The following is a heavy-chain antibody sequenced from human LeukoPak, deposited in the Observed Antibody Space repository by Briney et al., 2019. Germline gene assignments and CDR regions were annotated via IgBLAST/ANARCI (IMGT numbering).Heavy chain of an antibody. CDR1: GGSISSGNYY. V-gene: IGHV4-61*02. D-gene: IGHD3-22*01. Sequence: SETLSLTCTVSGGSISSGNYYWTWIRQPAGKGLEWIGRIYSSGSTNYNPSLKSRVTISVDRSNNHSSLKLSSVTAADTALYYCARRRYYDSTGYLDWGQGTLVTVSS. CDR3: ARRRYYDSTGYLD. CDR2: IYSSGST. J-gene: IGHJ1*01.